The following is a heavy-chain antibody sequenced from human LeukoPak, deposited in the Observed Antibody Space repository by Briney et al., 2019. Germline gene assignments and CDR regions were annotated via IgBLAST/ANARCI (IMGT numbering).Heavy chain of an antibody. D-gene: IGHD2/OR15-2a*01. J-gene: IGHJ4*02. CDR3: ARDNKYY. CDR1: GFTFSSYS. Sequence: GGSLRLSCAASGFTFSSYSMNWVRQAPGKGLEWVSSISSSSSYIYYAGSVKGRFTISRDNAKNSLYLQMNSLRAEDTAVYYCARDNKYYWGQGTLVTVSS. CDR2: ISSSSSYI. V-gene: IGHV3-21*01.